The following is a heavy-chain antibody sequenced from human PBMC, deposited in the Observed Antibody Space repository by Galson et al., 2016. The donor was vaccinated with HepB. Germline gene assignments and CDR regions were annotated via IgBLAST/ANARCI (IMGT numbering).Heavy chain of an antibody. CDR3: ARGGLRFDY. V-gene: IGHV4-61*02. J-gene: IGHJ4*02. Sequence: TLSLTCTVSGASISSGTYYWSWIRRPAGKGLEWIGRIYTSGSTNYNPSLKSRVTISVDTSKNQFSLKLSSVTAADTAVYYCARGGLRFDYWGQGTLVTVSS. CDR1: GASISSGTYY. CDR2: IYTSGST.